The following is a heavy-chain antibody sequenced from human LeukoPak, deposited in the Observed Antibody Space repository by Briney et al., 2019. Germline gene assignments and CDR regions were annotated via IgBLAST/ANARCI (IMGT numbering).Heavy chain of an antibody. CDR2: MNPNSGNT. CDR3: ARERQVTDIYCSSTSCYLRWFDP. Sequence: ASVKVSCKASGYTFTSYDINWVRQATRQGLEWMGWMNPNSGNTGYAQKFQGRVTMTRDTSISTAYMELSRLRSDDTAVYYCARERQVTDIYCSSTSCYLRWFDPWGQGTLVTVSS. D-gene: IGHD2-2*01. V-gene: IGHV1-8*01. J-gene: IGHJ5*02. CDR1: GYTFTSYD.